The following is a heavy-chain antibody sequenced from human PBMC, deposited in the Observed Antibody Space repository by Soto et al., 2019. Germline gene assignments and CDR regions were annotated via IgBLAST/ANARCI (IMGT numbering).Heavy chain of an antibody. CDR3: VRDGTKTLRDWFDP. CDR2: IYATGTT. Sequence: PSETLSLTCTVSGDSISGFYWSWIRKSAGKALEWIGRIYATGTTDYNPSPKSRVMMSVDTSKKQFSRKLRSVTAADTAVYYCVRDGTKTLRDWFDPWGQGISVTVSS. V-gene: IGHV4-4*07. CDR1: GDSISGFY. J-gene: IGHJ5*02. D-gene: IGHD1-1*01.